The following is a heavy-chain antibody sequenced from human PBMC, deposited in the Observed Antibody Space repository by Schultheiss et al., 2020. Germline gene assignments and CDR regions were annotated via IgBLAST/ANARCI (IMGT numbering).Heavy chain of an antibody. D-gene: IGHD2-15*01. Sequence: SGPTLVKPTQTLTLTCTVSGFSLSNARMGVSWIRQPPGKALEWLALIYWDDDKRYSPSLKSRLTITKDTSKNQVVLTMTNMDPVDTATYYCAHSVPGRGYDYWGQGTLVTVSS. CDR3: AHSVPGRGYDY. CDR1: GFSLSNARMG. V-gene: IGHV2-5*02. J-gene: IGHJ4*02. CDR2: IYWDDDK.